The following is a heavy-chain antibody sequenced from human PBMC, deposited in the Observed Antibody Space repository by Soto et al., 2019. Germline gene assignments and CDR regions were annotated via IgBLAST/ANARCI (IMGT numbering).Heavy chain of an antibody. CDR3: ARISGGPIC. CDR2: IHTGGGT. Sequence: PSEXXSPTCSVSGVSISGSYWHWFRQPAGERPEWIGRIHTGGGTNYNPSLGSRVSMSVDTSKNQLSLKLSSVTAADTAMYYCARISGGPICWGQGTLVTVSS. CDR1: GVSISGSY. V-gene: IGHV4-4*07. J-gene: IGHJ4*02.